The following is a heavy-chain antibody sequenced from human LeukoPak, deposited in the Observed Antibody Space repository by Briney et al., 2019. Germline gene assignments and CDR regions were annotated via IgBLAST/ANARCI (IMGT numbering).Heavy chain of an antibody. CDR1: GFTFNNYA. CDR3: VRAAPQNCYPSSCSLFDK. D-gene: IGHD2-2*01. CDR2: IMIGGDGK. Sequence: PGGSLGLSCAGSGFTFNNYAMSWVRRALRKGLEWVSTIMIGGDGKHYADSVKGRFTISRDRSESTLFLQMDDLRADDTAVYYCVRAAPQNCYPSSCSLFDKWGQGTLVTVSS. J-gene: IGHJ4*02. V-gene: IGHV3-23*01.